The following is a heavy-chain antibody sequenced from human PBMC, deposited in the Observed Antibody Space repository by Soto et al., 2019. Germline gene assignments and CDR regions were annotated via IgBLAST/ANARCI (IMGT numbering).Heavy chain of an antibody. V-gene: IGHV5-51*01. Sequence: GESLKIYCQGSGYSFTSYWIGWVRQMPGKGLEWMGLIYPGDSDTRYSPSFQGQVTISADKSISTAYLQWSSLKASDTAMYYCARHSSVATIFNYYYYYGMDVWGQGTTVTVSS. D-gene: IGHD5-12*01. J-gene: IGHJ6*02. CDR2: IYPGDSDT. CDR1: GYSFTSYW. CDR3: ARHSSVATIFNYYYYYGMDV.